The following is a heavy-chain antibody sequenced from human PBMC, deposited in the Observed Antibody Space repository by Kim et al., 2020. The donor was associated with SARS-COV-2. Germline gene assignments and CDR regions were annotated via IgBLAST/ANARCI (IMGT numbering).Heavy chain of an antibody. J-gene: IGHJ6*02. Sequence: SETLSLTCAVYDGSFSGYYWSWIRQPPGKGLEWIGEINHSGSTNYNPSLKSRVTISVDTSKNQFSLKLSSVTAADTAVYYCARGRGSGWARRFYYYYYGMDVWGQGTTVTVSS. CDR2: INHSGST. CDR1: DGSFSGYY. D-gene: IGHD6-19*01. V-gene: IGHV4-34*01. CDR3: ARGRGSGWARRFYYYYYGMDV.